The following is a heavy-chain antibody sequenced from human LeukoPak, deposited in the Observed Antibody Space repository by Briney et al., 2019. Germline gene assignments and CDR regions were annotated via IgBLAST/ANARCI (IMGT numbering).Heavy chain of an antibody. V-gene: IGHV3-30*04. Sequence: PGGSLRLSCAASGFTFSSYEMNWVRQAPGKGLEGVAVISYDGSNKYYADSVKGRFTISRDNSKNTLYLQMNSLRAEDTAVYYCARECELYSSTSCYEGGGMDVWGKGTTVTVSS. J-gene: IGHJ6*04. CDR2: ISYDGSNK. CDR1: GFTFSSYE. CDR3: ARECELYSSTSCYEGGGMDV. D-gene: IGHD2-2*01.